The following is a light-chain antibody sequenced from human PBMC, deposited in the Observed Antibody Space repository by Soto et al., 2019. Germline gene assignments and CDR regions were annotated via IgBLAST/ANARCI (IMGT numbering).Light chain of an antibody. CDR1: QSVSSN. V-gene: IGKV3-15*01. CDR2: GAS. CDR3: QQYSNWPRT. Sequence: ELVMTQSPATLSVSPGERATLSCRAGQSVSSNLAWYQQKPGQAPRLLIYGASTRATGIPARFSASGSGTEFTLTIGSLQSEDFAVYYCQQYSNWPRTFGQGTKVDIK. J-gene: IGKJ1*01.